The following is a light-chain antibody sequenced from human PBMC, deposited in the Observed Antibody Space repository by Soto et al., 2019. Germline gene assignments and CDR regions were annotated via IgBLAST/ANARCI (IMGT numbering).Light chain of an antibody. CDR3: QQYNSYPWT. V-gene: IGKV1-5*01. Sequence: IQLTQSPSSLSXXVXXXXTXXXRASQSISSWLAWYQQKPGEAPKLLIYDASSLESGVPSRFSGSGSGTEFTLTITSLQPDDFATYYCQQYNSYPWTFGQGTKVDIK. CDR1: QSISSW. J-gene: IGKJ1*01. CDR2: DAS.